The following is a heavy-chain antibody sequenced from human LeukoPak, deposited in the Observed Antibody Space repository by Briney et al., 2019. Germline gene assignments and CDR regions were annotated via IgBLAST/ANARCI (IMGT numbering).Heavy chain of an antibody. D-gene: IGHD3-22*01. CDR3: AKIGDSSGYGLDI. CDR1: GGSISSSSYY. Sequence: SGTLSLTCTVSGGSISSSSYYWGWIRQPPGKGLEWIGSIYYSGSTYYNPSLKSRVTISVDTSKNQFSLKLSSVTAADTAVYYCAKIGDSSGYGLDIWGQGTMVTVSS. CDR2: IYYSGST. V-gene: IGHV4-39*07. J-gene: IGHJ3*02.